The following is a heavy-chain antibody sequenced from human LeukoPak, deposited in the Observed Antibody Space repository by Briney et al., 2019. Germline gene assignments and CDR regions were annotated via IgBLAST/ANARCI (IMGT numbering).Heavy chain of an antibody. CDR3: VKDRGGSPFYGMDV. D-gene: IGHD1-26*01. J-gene: IGHJ6*02. V-gene: IGHV3-23*01. Sequence: GGSLRLSCAVSGFPFSSYPMSWVRQAPGEGLEWLSTISGSGGAGTYYADSVKGRFTVSRDNSRNTLYLPMNSLRAEDTAVYYCVKDRGGSPFYGMDVWGQGTTVTVSS. CDR2: ISGSGGAGT. CDR1: GFPFSSYP.